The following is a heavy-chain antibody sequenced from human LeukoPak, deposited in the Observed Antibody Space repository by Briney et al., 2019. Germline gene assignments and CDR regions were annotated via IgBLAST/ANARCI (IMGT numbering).Heavy chain of an antibody. Sequence: ASVKVSCKASGYTFTSYYVHWVRQAPGQGLEWMGIINPSGGSTSYAQKFQGRVTMTRDTSTSTVYMELSSLRSEDTAVYYCARGHPDSSGWYVGYNWFDPWGQGTLVTVSS. D-gene: IGHD6-19*01. CDR3: ARGHPDSSGWYVGYNWFDP. V-gene: IGHV1-46*01. J-gene: IGHJ5*02. CDR1: GYTFTSYY. CDR2: INPSGGST.